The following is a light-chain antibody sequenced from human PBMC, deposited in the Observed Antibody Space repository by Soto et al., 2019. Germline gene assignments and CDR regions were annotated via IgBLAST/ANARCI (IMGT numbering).Light chain of an antibody. CDR2: GAS. V-gene: IGKV3-20*01. J-gene: IGKJ1*01. CDR3: QQYGDSPQT. CDR1: QSVGSC. Sequence: EIELTQSPGNLSLSPGERATLSCRASQSVGSCLSWYQQKPGQAPRLLFYGASNRATAIPDRFSGSGFGTDFTLTITRLEPEDFAVYYCQQYGDSPQTFGPGTKVDIK.